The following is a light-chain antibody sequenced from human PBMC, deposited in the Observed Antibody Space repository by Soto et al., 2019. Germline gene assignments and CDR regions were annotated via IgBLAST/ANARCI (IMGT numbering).Light chain of an antibody. J-gene: IGLJ1*01. CDR3: GSWDSSLSAYV. CDR1: SSDVGGYNY. V-gene: IGLV2-14*01. Sequence: QSVLTQPASVSGSPGQLITISCTGTSSDVGGYNYVSWYQQHPGKAPKLLIYEVTNRPSGVSNRFSGSKSGNTASLTISGLQAGDDTDYYCGSWDSSLSAYVFGTGTKVTVL. CDR2: EVT.